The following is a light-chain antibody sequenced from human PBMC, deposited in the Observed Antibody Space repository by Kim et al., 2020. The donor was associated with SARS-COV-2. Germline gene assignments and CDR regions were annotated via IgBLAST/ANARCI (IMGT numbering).Light chain of an antibody. Sequence: LAPGERATLSCRARQGVGSYLAWYQQKPGQAPRLLIYDASNRATGIPARFSGRGSGTNFTLTISSLEPEDFAVDYCQERSNWPSLTFGGGTRWISN. V-gene: IGKV3-11*01. J-gene: IGKJ4*01. CDR3: QERSNWPSLT. CDR2: DAS. CDR1: QGVGSY.